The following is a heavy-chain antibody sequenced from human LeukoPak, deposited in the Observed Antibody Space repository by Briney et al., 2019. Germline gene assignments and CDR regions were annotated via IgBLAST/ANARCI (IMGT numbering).Heavy chain of an antibody. CDR2: MSRNSAKT. V-gene: IGHV3-23*01. Sequence: GGSLRLACAASGFTLSDYAMSWARQAPGGGLEWVSSMSRNSAKTYYADSVKGRFTISRDETNNTLFLQMNSLRAGDTALYYCAKGKAGFGELFDWGPGTLVTVSS. CDR1: GFTLSDYA. D-gene: IGHD3-10*01. J-gene: IGHJ4*02. CDR3: AKGKAGFGELFD.